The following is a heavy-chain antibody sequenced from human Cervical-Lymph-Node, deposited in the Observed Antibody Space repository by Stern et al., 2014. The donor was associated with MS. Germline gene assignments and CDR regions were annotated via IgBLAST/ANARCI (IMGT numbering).Heavy chain of an antibody. CDR3: AHSSLWFGVSFDY. CDR1: GFSLHSLGVG. D-gene: IGHD3-10*01. Sequence: QVTLKESGPTLIKPTQTLTLTCTFSGFSLHSLGVGVGWIRQPPGKALEWLALLYWDDDRRYSPILRGRLTITKDTSKTHVVLTMTNMDPVDTGTYSCAHSSLWFGVSFDYWGQGTLVTVSS. CDR2: LYWDDDR. J-gene: IGHJ4*02. V-gene: IGHV2-5*02.